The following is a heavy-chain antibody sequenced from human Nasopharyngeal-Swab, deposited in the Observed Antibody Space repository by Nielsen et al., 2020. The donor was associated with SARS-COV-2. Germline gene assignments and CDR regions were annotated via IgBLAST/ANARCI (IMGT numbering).Heavy chain of an antibody. V-gene: IGHV3-30-3*01. CDR2: ISYDGSNK. J-gene: IGHJ4*02. Sequence: GGSLRLSCAASGFTFSSYAMHWVRQAPGKGLEWVAFISYDGSNKYYADSVKGRFTISRDNSKNTLYLQMNSLRAEDTAVYYRARDLKGNYADSGDYWGQGTLVTVSS. D-gene: IGHD4-11*01. CDR3: ARDLKGNYADSGDY. CDR1: GFTFSSYA.